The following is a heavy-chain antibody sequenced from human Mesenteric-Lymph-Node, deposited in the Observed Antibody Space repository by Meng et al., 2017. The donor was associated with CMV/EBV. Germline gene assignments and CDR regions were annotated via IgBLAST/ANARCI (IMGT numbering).Heavy chain of an antibody. CDR1: GFTFSSHW. V-gene: IGHV3-7*01. D-gene: IGHD7-27*01. Sequence: GGSLRLSCAASGFTFSSHWMSWVRQAPGKGLEWVANIKQDGSGIYYVDSVKGRFSISRDNAKNSLYLQMNSLRAEDTAVYYCARDPLGRRYFDYWGQGTLVTVSS. CDR2: IKQDGSGI. J-gene: IGHJ4*02. CDR3: ARDPLGRRYFDY.